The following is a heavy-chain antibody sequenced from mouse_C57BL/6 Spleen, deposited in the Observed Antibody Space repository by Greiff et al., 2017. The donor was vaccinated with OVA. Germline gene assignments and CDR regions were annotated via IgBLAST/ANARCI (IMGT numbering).Heavy chain of an antibody. D-gene: IGHD1-1*01. J-gene: IGHJ2*01. Sequence: VKLQESGTELVKPGASVKLSCKASGYTFTSYWMHWVKQRPGQGLEWIGNINPSNGGTNYNEKFKSKATLTVDKSSSTAYMQLSSLTSEDSAVYYCARSRYGSSYIDYWGQGTTLTVSS. V-gene: IGHV1-53*01. CDR1: GYTFTSYW. CDR3: ARSRYGSSYIDY. CDR2: INPSNGGT.